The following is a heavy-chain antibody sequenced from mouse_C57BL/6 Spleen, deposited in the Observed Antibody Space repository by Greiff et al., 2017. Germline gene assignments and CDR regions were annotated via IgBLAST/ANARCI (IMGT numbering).Heavy chain of an antibody. Sequence: EVKLMESGGDLVKPGGSLKLSCAASGFTFSSYGMSWVRQTPDKRLEWVATISSGGSYTYYPDSVKGRFTISRDNAKNTLYLQMSSLKSEDTAMYYCARRHVRDAMDYWGQGTSVTVSS. CDR2: ISSGGSYT. CDR3: ARRHVRDAMDY. J-gene: IGHJ4*01. V-gene: IGHV5-6*02. CDR1: GFTFSSYG.